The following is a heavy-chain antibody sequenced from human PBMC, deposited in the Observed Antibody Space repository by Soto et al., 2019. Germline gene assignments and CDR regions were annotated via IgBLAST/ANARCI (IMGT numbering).Heavy chain of an antibody. J-gene: IGHJ5*02. Sequence: GGSLRLSCAASGFTFENFGMSWVRQAPGKGLEWISSISGSGLNKYYADSVKGRFTISRDNSKNTVYLELSNLRAGDTAVYHCAKNQGVELVPLATVDWFDPWGQGSVVTVSS. CDR3: AKNQGVELVPLATVDWFDP. CDR1: GFTFENFG. V-gene: IGHV3-23*01. CDR2: ISGSGLNK. D-gene: IGHD1-26*01.